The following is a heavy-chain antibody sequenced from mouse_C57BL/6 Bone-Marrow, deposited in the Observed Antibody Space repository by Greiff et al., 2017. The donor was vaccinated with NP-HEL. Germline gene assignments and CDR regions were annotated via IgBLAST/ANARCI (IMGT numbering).Heavy chain of an antibody. Sequence: EVKLQESGPGLVKPSQSLSLTCSVTGYSITSGYYWNWIRQFPGNKLEWMGYISYDGSNNYNPSLKNRISITRDTSKNQFVLKLNSVTTEDTATYYCAGLLRLEAMDYWGQGTSVTVSS. CDR1: GYSITSGYY. CDR3: AGLLRLEAMDY. J-gene: IGHJ4*01. D-gene: IGHD2-3*01. CDR2: ISYDGSN. V-gene: IGHV3-6*01.